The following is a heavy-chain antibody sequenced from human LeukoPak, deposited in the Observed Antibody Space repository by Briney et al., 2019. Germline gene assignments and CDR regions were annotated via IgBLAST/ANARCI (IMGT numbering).Heavy chain of an antibody. CDR2: ISNDVISTIST. CDR1: GFTFSTHW. J-gene: IGHJ4*02. Sequence: GGSLRLSCEASGFTFSTHWMHWVRQAPGKGLVWISRISNDVISTISTSYADSVKGRFTISRDNAKNTLYLQMNSLRAADTAVYYCAKLSGYDWGYFDYWGQGTLVTVSS. D-gene: IGHD5-12*01. CDR3: AKLSGYDWGYFDY. V-gene: IGHV3-74*01.